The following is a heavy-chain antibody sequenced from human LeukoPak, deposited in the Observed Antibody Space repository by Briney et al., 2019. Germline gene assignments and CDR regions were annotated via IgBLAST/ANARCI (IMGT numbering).Heavy chain of an antibody. CDR2: INWNSDTI. V-gene: IGHV3-9*01. D-gene: IGHD3-10*01. CDR3: TKDISSGRPAPYGMDV. J-gene: IGHJ6*02. CDR1: GFTFGDYC. Sequence: GGSLRLSCAASGFTFGDYCMHWVRQPPGKGLEWGSAINWNSDTIHYADSVRGRFTISRDNAKNSLYLQMNSLRVEDTAFYYCTKDISSGRPAPYGMDVWGHGTMVTVSS.